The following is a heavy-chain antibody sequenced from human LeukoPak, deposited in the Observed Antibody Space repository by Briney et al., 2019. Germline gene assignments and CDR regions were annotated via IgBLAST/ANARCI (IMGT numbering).Heavy chain of an antibody. CDR1: GFTFSSYV. Sequence: GGSLRLSCAASGFTFSSYVMHWVRQAPGKGLEWVAVISYDGSNKYYADSVKGRFTISRDNSKNTLYLQMNSLRAEDTAVYYCASLCSGGSCYSDYWGQGTLVTVSS. J-gene: IGHJ4*02. D-gene: IGHD2-15*01. CDR3: ASLCSGGSCYSDY. CDR2: ISYDGSNK. V-gene: IGHV3-30-3*01.